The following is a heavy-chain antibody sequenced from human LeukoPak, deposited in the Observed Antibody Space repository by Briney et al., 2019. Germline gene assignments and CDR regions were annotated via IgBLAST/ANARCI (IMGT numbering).Heavy chain of an antibody. V-gene: IGHV4-39*01. D-gene: IGHD6-13*01. CDR3: ARRPIAAGNNWFDP. CDR2: ICYTGAT. CDR1: GGSISSAAYY. Sequence: SETLSLTCTVSGGSISSAAYYWGWVRQPPGKGLDWIGSICYTGATYYSPSLQTRATLSFDTSKNQFSLKLTSVTAADTAVYFCARRPIAAGNNWFDPWGQGTLVTVSS. J-gene: IGHJ5*02.